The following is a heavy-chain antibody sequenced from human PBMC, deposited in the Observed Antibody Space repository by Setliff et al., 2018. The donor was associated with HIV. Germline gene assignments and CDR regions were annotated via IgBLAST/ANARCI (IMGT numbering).Heavy chain of an antibody. Sequence: SETLSLTCTVSGGSISSHYWNWIRQPPGKGLEWIGYIYYSGTTNYNPSLKSRVTISVDTSKNQFSLKLNSVTAADTAVYYCARDFRYDTSGSLTGYGLDVWGQGTTVTVSS. V-gene: IGHV4-59*11. D-gene: IGHD3-22*01. CDR3: ARDFRYDTSGSLTGYGLDV. CDR2: IYYSGTT. CDR1: GGSISSHY. J-gene: IGHJ6*02.